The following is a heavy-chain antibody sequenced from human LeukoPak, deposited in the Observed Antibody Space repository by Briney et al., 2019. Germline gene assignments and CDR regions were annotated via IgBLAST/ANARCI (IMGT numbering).Heavy chain of an antibody. V-gene: IGHV4-31*03. CDR1: GGSISSGGYY. Sequence: SETLSLTCTVSGGSISSGGYYWSWIRQHPGKGLEWIGYIYYSGSTYYNPSLKSRVTISVDTSKNQFSLKLSSVTAADTAVYYCAGALRLLYVDGMDVRGQGTTVTVSS. CDR2: IYYSGST. CDR3: AGALRLLYVDGMDV. J-gene: IGHJ6*02. D-gene: IGHD2-2*02.